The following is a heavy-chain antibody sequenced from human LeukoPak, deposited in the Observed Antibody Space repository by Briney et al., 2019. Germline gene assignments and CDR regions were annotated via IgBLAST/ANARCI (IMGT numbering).Heavy chain of an antibody. CDR3: ATVTRRLYYYGSGSSIFDY. J-gene: IGHJ4*02. CDR1: GYTLTELS. Sequence: APVKVSCKVSGYTLTELSMHWVRQAPGKGLEWMGGFDPEDGETIYAQKFQGRVTMTEDTSTDTAYMELSSLRSEDTAVYYCATVTRRLYYYGSGSSIFDYWGQGTLVTVSS. CDR2: FDPEDGET. D-gene: IGHD3-10*01. V-gene: IGHV1-24*01.